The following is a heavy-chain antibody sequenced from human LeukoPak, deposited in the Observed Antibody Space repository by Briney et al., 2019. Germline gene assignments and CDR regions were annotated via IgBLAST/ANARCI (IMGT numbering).Heavy chain of an antibody. CDR1: GFTFRNYE. CDR2: ISRDGSTV. D-gene: IGHD3-10*01. J-gene: IGHJ4*02. V-gene: IGHV3-48*03. CDR3: AKDFITMVRGVIDY. Sequence: PGGSLRLSCAGSGFTFRNYEMSWVRQAPGKGLEWVSHISRDGSTVYYRDSVKGRFTISRDNVKNSLYLQMNSLRAEDTAVYYCAKDFITMVRGVIDYWGQGTLVTVSS.